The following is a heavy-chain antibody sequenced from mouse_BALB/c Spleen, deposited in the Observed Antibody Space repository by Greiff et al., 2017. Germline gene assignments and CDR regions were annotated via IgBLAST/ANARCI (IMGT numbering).Heavy chain of an antibody. J-gene: IGHJ4*01. CDR2: ISSGGST. CDR1: GFTFSSYA. CDR3: ARERGYYYAMDY. V-gene: IGHV5-6-5*01. Sequence: EVKLEESGGGLVKPGGSLKLSCAASGFTFSSYAMSWVRQTPEKRLEWVASISSGGSTYYPDSVKGRFTISRDNARNILYLQMSSLRSEDTAMYYCARERGYYYAMDYWGQGTSVTVSS.